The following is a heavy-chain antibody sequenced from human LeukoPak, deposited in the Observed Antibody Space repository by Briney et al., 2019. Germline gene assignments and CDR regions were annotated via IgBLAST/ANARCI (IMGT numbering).Heavy chain of an antibody. D-gene: IGHD5-18*01. J-gene: IGHJ6*03. V-gene: IGHV1-18*01. CDR2: ISAYNGNT. CDR3: ARGRQDRFPPGIQLSRPRGGDYYYYMDV. Sequence: SVKVSCKASGYTFTSYGISWVRQAPGQGLEWMGWISAYNGNTNYAQKLQGRVTMTTDTSTSTAYMELRSLRSDDTAVYYCARGRQDRFPPGIQLSRPRGGDYYYYMDVWGKGTTVTVSS. CDR1: GYTFTSYG.